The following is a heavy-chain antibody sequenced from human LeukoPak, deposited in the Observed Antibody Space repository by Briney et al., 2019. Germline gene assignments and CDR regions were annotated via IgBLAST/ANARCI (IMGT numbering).Heavy chain of an antibody. CDR2: IIPIFGTA. CDR1: GCTFSSYA. J-gene: IGHJ4*02. Sequence: SSVKVSCKSSGCTFSSYAISWVRQAPGQGLEWMGRIIPIFGTANYEQKFQGRVTITTDESTSTAYMELSSLRSEDTAVYYCARGAVPAADGFFDYWGQGTLVSVSS. V-gene: IGHV1-69*05. CDR3: ARGAVPAADGFFDY. D-gene: IGHD2-2*01.